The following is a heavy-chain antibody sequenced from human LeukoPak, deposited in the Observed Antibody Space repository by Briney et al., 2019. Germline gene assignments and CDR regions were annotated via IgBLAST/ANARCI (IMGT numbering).Heavy chain of an antibody. D-gene: IGHD4-23*01. V-gene: IGHV3-30*18. CDR2: ISYDGSNK. CDR1: GFTFSSYG. CDR3: AKGSYYGGDYGP. Sequence: GGSLRLSCVASGFTFSSYGMHWVRQAPGKGLEWVAVISYDGSNKYYADSVKGRFTISRDNSKNTLYLQTNSLRAEDTAVYYCAKGSYYGGDYGPWGQGTLVTVSS. J-gene: IGHJ5*02.